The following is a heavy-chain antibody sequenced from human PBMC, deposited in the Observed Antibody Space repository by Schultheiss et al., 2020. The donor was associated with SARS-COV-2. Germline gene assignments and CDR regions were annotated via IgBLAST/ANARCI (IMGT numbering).Heavy chain of an antibody. CDR1: GDSVSSNSAA. D-gene: IGHD3-22*01. V-gene: IGHV6-1*01. Sequence: TLSLTCAISGDSVSSNSAAWNWIRQSPSRGLEWLGRTYYRSKWYNDYAVSVKSRITINPDTSKNQFSLQLNSVTPEDTAVYYCARAFDSSGYYYATAPYYFDYWGQGTLVTVSS. J-gene: IGHJ4*02. CDR2: TYYRSKWYN. CDR3: ARAFDSSGYYYATAPYYFDY.